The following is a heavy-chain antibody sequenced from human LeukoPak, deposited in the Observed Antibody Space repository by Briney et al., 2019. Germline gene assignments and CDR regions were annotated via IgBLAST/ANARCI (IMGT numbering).Heavy chain of an antibody. J-gene: IGHJ4*02. CDR2: INHSGST. D-gene: IGHD2-2*01. CDR3: ARKDIVVVPAASYYFDY. Sequence: SETLSLTCAVYGGSFSGYYWSWIRQPPGKGLEWIGEINHSGSTNYNPSLKSRVTISVDTSKNQFSLKLSSVTAADTAVYYCARKDIVVVPAASYYFDYWGQGTLVTVSA. V-gene: IGHV4-34*01. CDR1: GGSFSGYY.